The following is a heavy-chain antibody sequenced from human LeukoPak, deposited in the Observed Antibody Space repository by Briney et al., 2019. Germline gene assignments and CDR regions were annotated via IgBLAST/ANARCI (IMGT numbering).Heavy chain of an antibody. CDR2: INWNGGST. CDR1: GFKFDDYG. CDR3: ARGGRAVAGVRFYYNGMDV. J-gene: IGHJ6*02. V-gene: IGHV3-20*04. D-gene: IGHD6-19*01. Sequence: PGGSLRLSCAASGFKFDDYGMSWVRQAPGKGLEWVSSINWNGGSTGYADSVKGRFTISRDNAKKSLYLQMNSLRDEDTALYYRARGGRAVAGVRFYYNGMDVWGQGTTVTVSS.